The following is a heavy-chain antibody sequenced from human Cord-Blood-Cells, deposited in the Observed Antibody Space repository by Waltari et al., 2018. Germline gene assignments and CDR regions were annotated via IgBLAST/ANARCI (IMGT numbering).Heavy chain of an antibody. CDR1: GGTFSSYA. D-gene: IGHD2-2*01. J-gene: IGHJ4*02. Sequence: QVQLVQSGAEVKKPGSSVKVSCKASGGTFSSYAISWVRQAPGKGLEWMGGIIPIFGTANYAQKFQGRVTITADESTSTAYMELSSLRSEDTAVYYCARDRLGYCSSTSCYYFDYWGQGTLVTVSS. CDR2: IIPIFGTA. CDR3: ARDRLGYCSSTSCYYFDY. V-gene: IGHV1-69*01.